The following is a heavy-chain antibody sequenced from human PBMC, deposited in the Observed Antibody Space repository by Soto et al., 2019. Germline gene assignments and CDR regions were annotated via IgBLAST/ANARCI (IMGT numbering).Heavy chain of an antibody. V-gene: IGHV4-59*08. Sequence: SETLSLTCTVSGGSISSYYWSWIRQPPGKGLEWIGYIYYSGSTNYNPSLKSRVTISVDTSKNQFSLKLSSVTAADTAVYYCARLLGYSYGSYYYYYYMDVWGKGTTVTVSS. D-gene: IGHD5-18*01. CDR3: ARLLGYSYGSYYYYYYMDV. CDR2: IYYSGST. CDR1: GGSISSYY. J-gene: IGHJ6*03.